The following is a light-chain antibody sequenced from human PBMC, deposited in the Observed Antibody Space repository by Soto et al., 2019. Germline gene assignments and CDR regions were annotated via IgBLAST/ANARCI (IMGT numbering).Light chain of an antibody. V-gene: IGLV2-14*03. CDR1: SSDVGGYNY. J-gene: IGLJ2*01. Sequence: QSALTQPASVSGSPGQSITISCTGTSSDVGGYNYVSWYQHQPGKAPKLMIYDVTNRPSGVSNRFSGSKSGNTASLTISGVQSEDEASYYCSSSTTTSTVVFGGGTKLTVL. CDR3: SSSTTTSTVV. CDR2: DVT.